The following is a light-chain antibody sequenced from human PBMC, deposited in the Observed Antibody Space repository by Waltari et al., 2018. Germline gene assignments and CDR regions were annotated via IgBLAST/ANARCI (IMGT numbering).Light chain of an antibody. CDR2: DVN. CDR3: WSYVGGNTYWV. CDR1: SRDVGGYYF. V-gene: IGLV2-11*01. Sequence: QSALAQPRSMSGSPGPSVAISCTGTSRDVGGYYFVSWYQQHPDKAPQLIIYDVNKRPSGVPDRFSGSKSGNTASLTISGLQAEDEAHYYCWSYVGGNTYWVFGGGTKLTVL. J-gene: IGLJ3*02.